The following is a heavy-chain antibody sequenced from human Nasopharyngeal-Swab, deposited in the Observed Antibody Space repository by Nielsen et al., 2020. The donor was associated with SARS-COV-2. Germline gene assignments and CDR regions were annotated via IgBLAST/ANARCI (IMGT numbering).Heavy chain of an antibody. CDR2: IKSKTDGGTT. CDR3: TTDLRSAGLTKNRLLLWFGELRRTNWFDP. V-gene: IGHV3-15*01. J-gene: IGHJ5*02. Sequence: WIRQPPANGLEWVGRIKSKTDGGTTDYAAPVKGRFTISRDDSKNTLYLQMNSLKTEDTAVYYCTTDLRSAGLTKNRLLLWFGELRRTNWFDPWGQGTLVTVSS. D-gene: IGHD3-10*01.